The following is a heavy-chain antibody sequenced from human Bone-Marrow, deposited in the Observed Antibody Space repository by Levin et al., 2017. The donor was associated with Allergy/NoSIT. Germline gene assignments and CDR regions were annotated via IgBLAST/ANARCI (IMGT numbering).Heavy chain of an antibody. J-gene: IGHJ6*02. CDR1: GFTFSSYS. CDR2: ISSSSSTI. D-gene: IGHD2-15*01. Sequence: GGSLRLSCAASGFTFSSYSMNWVRQAPGKGLEWVSYISSSSSTIYYADSVKGRFTISRDNAKNSLYLQMNSLRDEDTAVYYCSSSGGRVGYYYYGMDVWGQGTTVTVSS. CDR3: SSSGGRVGYYYYGMDV. V-gene: IGHV3-48*02.